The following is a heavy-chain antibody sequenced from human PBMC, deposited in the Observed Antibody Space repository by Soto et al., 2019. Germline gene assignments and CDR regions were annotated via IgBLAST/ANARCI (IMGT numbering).Heavy chain of an antibody. Sequence: GGSLRLSCAASGFTFSSYGMHWVRQAPGKGLEWVAVISYDGSNKYYADSVKGRFTISRDNSKNTLYLQMNSLRAEDTAVYYCAKVLDPKPRIAAPRYYYYYGMDVWGQGTTVTVSS. CDR2: ISYDGSNK. J-gene: IGHJ6*02. V-gene: IGHV3-30*18. CDR1: GFTFSSYG. D-gene: IGHD6-6*01. CDR3: AKVLDPKPRIAAPRYYYYYGMDV.